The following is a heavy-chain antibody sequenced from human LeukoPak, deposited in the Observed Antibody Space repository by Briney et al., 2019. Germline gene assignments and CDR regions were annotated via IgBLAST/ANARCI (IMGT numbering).Heavy chain of an antibody. J-gene: IGHJ3*02. V-gene: IGHV3-15*01. CDR3: TTDQWLVQGAFVI. CDR2: IKSKTDGGTT. D-gene: IGHD6-19*01. CDR1: GFTFSNAW. Sequence: GGSLRLSCAASGFTFSNAWMSWVRQAPGKGLEWVGRIKSKTDGGTTDCAAPVKGRFTISRDDSKNTLYLQMNSLKTEDTAVYYCTTDQWLVQGAFVIWGQGTMVTVSS.